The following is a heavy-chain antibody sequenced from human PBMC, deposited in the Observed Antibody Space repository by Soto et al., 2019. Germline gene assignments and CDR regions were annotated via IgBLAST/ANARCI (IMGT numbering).Heavy chain of an antibody. CDR2: ISGNGGIT. CDR3: AKKVLVSAPYYYGMDV. CDR1: GFTFSSYA. J-gene: IGHJ6*02. V-gene: IGHV3-23*01. D-gene: IGHD2-8*01. Sequence: VGSLRLSCAASGFTFSSYAMNWVRQAPGKGLEWVSVISGNGGITYYADSVKGRFTISRDNSKNTLYLQMNSLRAEDTAVYYCAKKVLVSAPYYYGMDVWGQGTTVTVSS.